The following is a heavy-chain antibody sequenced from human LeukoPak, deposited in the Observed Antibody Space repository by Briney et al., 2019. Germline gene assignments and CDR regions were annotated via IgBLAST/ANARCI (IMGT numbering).Heavy chain of an antibody. D-gene: IGHD6-19*01. CDR3: AAPTAAYSSGWYVWGSYYYGMDA. J-gene: IGHJ6*02. CDR1: GYTFTSYD. V-gene: IGHV1-8*01. Sequence: ASVKVSCKASGYTFTSYDINWVRQATGQGLEWMGWMNPNSGNTGYAQKFQGRVTMTRNTSISTAYMELSSLRSEDTAVYYCAAPTAAYSSGWYVWGSYYYGMDAWGQGTTVTVSS. CDR2: MNPNSGNT.